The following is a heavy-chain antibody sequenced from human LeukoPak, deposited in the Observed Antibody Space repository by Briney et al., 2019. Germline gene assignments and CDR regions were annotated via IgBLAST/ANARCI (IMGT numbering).Heavy chain of an antibody. CDR1: GGSFSGYY. CDR3: ARDPVRYYGSGSYSY. CDR2: INHSGST. Sequence: SETLSLTCAVYGGSFSGYYWSWIRQPPGKGLEWIGEINHSGSTNYNPSLKSRVTISVDTSKNQFSLKLSSVTAADTAVYYCARDPVRYYGSGSYSYWGQGTLVTVSS. D-gene: IGHD3-10*01. J-gene: IGHJ4*02. V-gene: IGHV4-34*01.